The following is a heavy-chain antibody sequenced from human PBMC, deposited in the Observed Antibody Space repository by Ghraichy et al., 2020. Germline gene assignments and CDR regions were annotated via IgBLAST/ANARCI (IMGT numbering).Heavy chain of an antibody. J-gene: IGHJ4*02. CDR3: AKAPCGGGSCYYDC. CDR2: ISGSGGNT. Sequence: GGSLRLSCAASGFTFSSYAMSWVRQAPGKGLEWVSTISGSGGNTYYADSVKGRFTISRDNSKNTLHLQMNSLRAEDTALYYCAKAPCGGGSCYYDCWGQGTLFPVSS. D-gene: IGHD2-15*01. CDR1: GFTFSSYA. V-gene: IGHV3-23*01.